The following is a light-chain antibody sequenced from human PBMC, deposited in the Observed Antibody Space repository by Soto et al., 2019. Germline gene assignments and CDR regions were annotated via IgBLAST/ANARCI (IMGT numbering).Light chain of an antibody. V-gene: IGKV3-20*01. Sequence: EIVLTQSPGTLSLSPGERATLSCRASQSVTNNYLAWYQQKPSPAPRLLIFGASSRAAGIPDRFSGSGSGTDFTLAIGRLETEDCAVYYCQQYGRSPWTFGQGPRVDIK. CDR2: GAS. CDR3: QQYGRSPWT. CDR1: QSVTNNY. J-gene: IGKJ1*01.